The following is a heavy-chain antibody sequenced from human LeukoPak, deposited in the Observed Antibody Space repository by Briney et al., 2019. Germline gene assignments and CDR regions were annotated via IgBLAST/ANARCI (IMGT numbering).Heavy chain of an antibody. Sequence: PSETLSLTCTVSGGSISSSSYYWCWIRQPPGKGLEWIGSIYYSGSTYYNPSLKSRVTISVDTSKNQFSLKLSSVTAADTAVYYCARGLWTLAVAGTLGDAFDIWGQGTMVTVSS. D-gene: IGHD6-19*01. CDR1: GGSISSSSYY. V-gene: IGHV4-39*07. J-gene: IGHJ3*02. CDR3: ARGLWTLAVAGTLGDAFDI. CDR2: IYYSGST.